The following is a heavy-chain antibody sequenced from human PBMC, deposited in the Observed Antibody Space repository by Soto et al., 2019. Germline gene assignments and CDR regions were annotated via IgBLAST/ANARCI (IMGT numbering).Heavy chain of an antibody. CDR1: GGSVNIGTYY. CDR2: IYYSGST. D-gene: IGHD4-17*01. Sequence: PSETLSLTCTVPGGSVNIGTYYWSWIRQPPGKGLERIGYIYYSGSTYYNPSLKSRVTISVDTSKNQFSLKLSSVTAADTAVYYCARENPDTVNWFDPWGQGTLVTVSS. J-gene: IGHJ5*02. V-gene: IGHV4-31*02. CDR3: ARENPDTVNWFDP.